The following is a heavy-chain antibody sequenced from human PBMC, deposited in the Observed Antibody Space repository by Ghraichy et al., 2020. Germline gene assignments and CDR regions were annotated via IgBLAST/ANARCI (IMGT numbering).Heavy chain of an antibody. D-gene: IGHD3-22*01. Sequence: GESLNISCAASGFTFSSYWMSWVRQAPGKGLEWVANIKQDGSEKYYVDSVKGRFTISRDNAKNSLYLQMNSLRAEDTAVYYCARDSYYYDTLGAFDIWGQGTMVTVSS. CDR2: IKQDGSEK. CDR3: ARDSYYYDTLGAFDI. CDR1: GFTFSSYW. J-gene: IGHJ3*02. V-gene: IGHV3-7*03.